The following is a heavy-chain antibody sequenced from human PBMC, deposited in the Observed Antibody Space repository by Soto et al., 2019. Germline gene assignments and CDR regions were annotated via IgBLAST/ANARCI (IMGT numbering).Heavy chain of an antibody. V-gene: IGHV3-30*14. J-gene: IGHJ5*02. CDR1: GFTFSSYA. D-gene: IGHD6-13*01. CDR2: ISYDGSNK. Sequence: QVQLVESGGGVVQPGRSLRLSCAASGFTFSSYAMHWVRQAPGKGLERVAVISYDGSNKYYADSVKGRFTISRDNSKNTLDLQMISRRADDTAVYYCARALWQLVSGAGWFDPWGQGTLVTVSS. CDR3: ARALWQLVSGAGWFDP.